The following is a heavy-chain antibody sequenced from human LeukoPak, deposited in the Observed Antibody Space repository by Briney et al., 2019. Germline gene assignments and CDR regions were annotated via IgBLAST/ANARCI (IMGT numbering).Heavy chain of an antibody. J-gene: IGHJ4*02. CDR2: ISSSGSTI. CDR3: ARDRGGYDLRFYFDY. Sequence: PGGSLRLSCAASGFTFSSYEMNWVRQAPGKGLEWVSYISSSGSTIYYADSVKGRFTISRDNAKNSLYLQMNSLRAEDTAVYYCARDRGGYDLRFYFDYWGQGTLVTASS. V-gene: IGHV3-48*03. D-gene: IGHD5-12*01. CDR1: GFTFSSYE.